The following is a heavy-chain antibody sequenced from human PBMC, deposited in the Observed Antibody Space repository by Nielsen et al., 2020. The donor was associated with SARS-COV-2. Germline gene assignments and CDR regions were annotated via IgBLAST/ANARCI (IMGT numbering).Heavy chain of an antibody. CDR3: ARTLWFGESPFDF. V-gene: IGHV4-39*01. CDR2: VYQTGNT. D-gene: IGHD3-10*01. CDR1: GASITSRDSSY. Sequence: SETLSLTCTVSGASITSRDSSYWAWIRQPPGKGLEWIGSVYQTGNTYYRPSLKSRLTITINTSRNQCSLSLRSVTAADTAVYYCARTLWFGESPFDFWGQGTLVSVSS. J-gene: IGHJ4*02.